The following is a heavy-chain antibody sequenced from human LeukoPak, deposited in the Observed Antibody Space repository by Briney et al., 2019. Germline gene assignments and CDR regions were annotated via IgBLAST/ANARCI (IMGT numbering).Heavy chain of an antibody. CDR2: IYTSGST. D-gene: IGHD2-2*01. Sequence: SETLSLTCTVSGGSISSGSYYWSWIRQPAGKGLEWIGRIYTSGSTNYNPSLKSRVTISVDTSKNQFSLKLSSVTAADTAVYYCAREVIGYCSSTSCPHTIDPWGQGTLVTVSS. J-gene: IGHJ5*02. CDR3: AREVIGYCSSTSCPHTIDP. V-gene: IGHV4-61*02. CDR1: GGSISSGSYY.